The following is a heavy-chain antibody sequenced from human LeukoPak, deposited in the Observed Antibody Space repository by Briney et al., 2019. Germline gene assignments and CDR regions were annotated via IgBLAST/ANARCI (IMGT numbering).Heavy chain of an antibody. V-gene: IGHV3-64D*06. CDR3: VKDSDYYGSGTPH. Sequence: GGSLRLSCAASGFTFSSYAMHWVRQAPGKGLEYVSAISSNGGSTYYADSVKGRFTISRDNSKNTLYLQMSSLRAEDTAVYYCVKDSDYYGSGTPHWGQGTLVTVSS. J-gene: IGHJ4*02. CDR1: GFTFSSYA. CDR2: ISSNGGST. D-gene: IGHD3-10*01.